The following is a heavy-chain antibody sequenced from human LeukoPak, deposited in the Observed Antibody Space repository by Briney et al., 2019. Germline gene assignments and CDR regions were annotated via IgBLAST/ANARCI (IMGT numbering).Heavy chain of an antibody. J-gene: IGHJ4*02. D-gene: IGHD4-17*01. CDR3: ASQSVTTESADY. CDR1: GGSFSGYY. CDR2: INHSGST. V-gene: IGHV4-34*01. Sequence: PSETLSLTCAVYGGSFSGYYWSWIRQPPGKGLEWIGEINHSGSTNYNPSLKSRVTISVDTSKNQFSLKLSSVTAADTAVYYCASQSVTTESADYWGQGTLVTVSS.